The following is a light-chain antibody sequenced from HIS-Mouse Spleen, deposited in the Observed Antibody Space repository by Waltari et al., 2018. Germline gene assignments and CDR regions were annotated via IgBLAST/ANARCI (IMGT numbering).Light chain of an antibody. CDR3: QAWDSSTVV. V-gene: IGLV3-1*01. J-gene: IGLJ2*01. CDR1: KLGDKY. Sequence: SYELTQPPSVSVSPGQTASITCSGDKLGDKYPCWYQQKPGLSPVLVIYQDSKRPSGIPGRFTGSNSGNTAALTISGTQAMDEADYYCQAWDSSTVVFGGGTKLTVL. CDR2: QDS.